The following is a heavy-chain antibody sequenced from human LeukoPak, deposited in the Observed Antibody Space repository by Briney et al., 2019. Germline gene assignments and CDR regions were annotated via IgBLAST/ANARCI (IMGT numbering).Heavy chain of an antibody. Sequence: ASVKVSCKASGYTFTGYYMHWVRQAPGQGLEWMGWINPNSGGTNYAQKFQGRATMTRDTSISTAYMELSRLRSDDTAVYYCARGSSSWYWFDPWGQGTLVTVSS. CDR3: ARGSSSWYWFDP. V-gene: IGHV1-2*02. D-gene: IGHD6-13*01. CDR2: INPNSGGT. CDR1: GYTFTGYY. J-gene: IGHJ5*02.